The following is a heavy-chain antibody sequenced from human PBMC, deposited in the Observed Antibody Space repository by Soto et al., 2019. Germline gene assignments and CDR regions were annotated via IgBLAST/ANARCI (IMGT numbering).Heavy chain of an antibody. V-gene: IGHV3-30-3*01. D-gene: IGHD6-25*01. CDR3: ARGKTSGRYFDY. J-gene: IGHJ4*02. CDR1: GFNFSRYA. CDR2: ISYDGSNK. Sequence: QVQLVESGGGVVQPGRSLRLSCAASGFNFSRYAMHWVRQAPGKGLEWVAVISYDGSNKYYADSVKGRFTISRDNTKNTLYLQMNSLRAEDTAVYYCARGKTSGRYFDYWGQGTLVTVSS.